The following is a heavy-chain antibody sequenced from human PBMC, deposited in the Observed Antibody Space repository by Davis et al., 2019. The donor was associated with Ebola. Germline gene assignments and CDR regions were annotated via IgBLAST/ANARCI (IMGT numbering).Heavy chain of an antibody. CDR2: INPNDGRT. J-gene: IGHJ3*02. V-gene: IGHV1-46*03. CDR1: GYTFTNYY. CDR3: TTPGGQDSGYDVFDI. Sequence: AASVKVSCKASGYTFTNYYMHWVRQAPGQGLEWMGMINPNDGRTIYAQKFQGRVTMTRNTSISTAYMDLSSLGSEDTALYYCTTPGGQDSGYDVFDIWGQGTVVTVSS. D-gene: IGHD5-12*01.